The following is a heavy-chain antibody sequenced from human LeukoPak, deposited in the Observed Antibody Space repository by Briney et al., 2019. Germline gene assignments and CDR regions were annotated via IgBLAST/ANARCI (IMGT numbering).Heavy chain of an antibody. V-gene: IGHV3-49*04. CDR2: IRRKIYNETT. J-gene: IGHJ6*02. Sequence: PGGSLRLSCKTSGFSFGEYALSWVRQAPGKGLEWVGFIRRKIYNETTEYAASMKDRFTILRDDSKNIAYLQMHSLKTEDTAVYFCTRWIVGYPMDVWGQGTTVSVSS. D-gene: IGHD2-15*01. CDR1: GFSFGEYA. CDR3: TRWIVGYPMDV.